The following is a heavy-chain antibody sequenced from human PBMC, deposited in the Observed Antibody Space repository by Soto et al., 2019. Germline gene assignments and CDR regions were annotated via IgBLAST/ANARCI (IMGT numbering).Heavy chain of an antibody. CDR1: GGSFSGYY. CDR2: INHSGST. J-gene: IGHJ6*02. CDR3: ARAEVPQWFTKGYYGMDV. Sequence: PSDTLSLTCAVYGGSFSGYYWSWIRQPPGKGLEWIGEINHSGSTNYNPSLKSRVTISVDTSKNQLSLRLSSVTAADTAVYYCARAEVPQWFTKGYYGMDVWGQGTTVTVSS. V-gene: IGHV4-34*01. D-gene: IGHD2-8*01.